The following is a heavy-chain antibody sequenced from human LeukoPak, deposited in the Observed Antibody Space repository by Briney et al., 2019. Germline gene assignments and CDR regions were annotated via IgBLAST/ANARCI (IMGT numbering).Heavy chain of an antibody. J-gene: IGHJ5*02. Sequence: GGSLRLSCAASGFTFSSNWMHWVRQAPGKGLEWVSVIYSGGSTYYADSVKGRFTISRDNSKNTLYLQMNSLRAEDTAVYYCARDLTHNWFDPWGQGTLVTVSS. V-gene: IGHV3-53*01. CDR1: GFTFSSNW. CDR2: IYSGGST. CDR3: ARDLTHNWFDP. D-gene: IGHD3-9*01.